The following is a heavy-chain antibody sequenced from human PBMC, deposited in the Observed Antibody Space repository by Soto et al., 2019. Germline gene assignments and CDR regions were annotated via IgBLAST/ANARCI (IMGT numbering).Heavy chain of an antibody. CDR3: AKVQECGRVRCNDWIDS. J-gene: IGHJ5*01. D-gene: IGHD2-15*01. CDR2: ISGDSGTT. Sequence: PGGSLRLSCAAAGFTFSSYSMNWVRQAPGKGLEWVSIISGDSGTTSYADSVKGRFTISRDNSKNTLYLQMNSLGGEDTAVYYCAKVQECGRVRCNDWIDSWGQGVLVTVSS. V-gene: IGHV3-23*01. CDR1: GFTFSSYS.